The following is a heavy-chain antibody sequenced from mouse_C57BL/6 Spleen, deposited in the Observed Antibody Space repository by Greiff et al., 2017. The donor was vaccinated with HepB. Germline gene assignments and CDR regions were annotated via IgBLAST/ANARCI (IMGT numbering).Heavy chain of an antibody. V-gene: IGHV5-6*01. CDR3: ARLGDRGYFDY. CDR2: ISSGGSYT. CDR1: GFTFSSYG. J-gene: IGHJ2*01. D-gene: IGHD3-3*01. Sequence: EVMLVESGGDLVKPGGSLKLSCAASGFTFSSYGMSWVRQTPDKRLEWVATISSGGSYTYYPDSVKGRFTISRDNAKNTLYLQMSSLKSEDTAMYYCARLGDRGYFDYWGQGTTLTVSS.